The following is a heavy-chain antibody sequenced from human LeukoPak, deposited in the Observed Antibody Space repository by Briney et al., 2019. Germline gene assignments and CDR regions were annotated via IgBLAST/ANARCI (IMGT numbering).Heavy chain of an antibody. Sequence: GGSLRLSCAASGFDFSTYWMTWVRQVLGKGPEWVSFIYSDNTHYSDSVKGRFTISRDNSKNTLYLQMNSLRAEDTAVYYCARRAGAYSHPYDYWGQGTLVTVSS. CDR2: IYSDNT. CDR3: ARRAGAYSHPYDY. V-gene: IGHV3-53*01. J-gene: IGHJ4*02. CDR1: GFDFSTYW. D-gene: IGHD4/OR15-4a*01.